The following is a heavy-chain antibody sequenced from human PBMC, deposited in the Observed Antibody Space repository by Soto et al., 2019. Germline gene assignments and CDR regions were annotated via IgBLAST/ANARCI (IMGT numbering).Heavy chain of an antibody. J-gene: IGHJ6*03. Sequence: EVQLVESGGGLVKPGGSLRLSCAASGFTFSNAWMSWVRQAPGKGLEWVGRIKSKTDGGTTDYAAPVKGRFTISRDDSQTTLYLQMNSLKTEDTAVYYCTTSAVLYYYYYMDVWGKGTTVTVSS. V-gene: IGHV3-15*01. CDR2: IKSKTDGGTT. CDR3: TTSAVLYYYYYMDV. CDR1: GFTFSNAW. D-gene: IGHD3-10*01.